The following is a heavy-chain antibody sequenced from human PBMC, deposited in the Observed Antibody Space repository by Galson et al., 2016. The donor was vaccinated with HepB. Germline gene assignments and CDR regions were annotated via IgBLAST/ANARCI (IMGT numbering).Heavy chain of an antibody. Sequence: CAISGDSVSSNSAGWNWIRQSPSRGLEWLGRTFYRSNWQNDYADSVKSPITIIPDTSKNQFSLQLNYVTPDDTAVYYCARSYLLGRGFGWWGQGTLVTVSS. D-gene: IGHD7-27*01. V-gene: IGHV6-1*01. CDR1: GDSVSSNSAG. CDR3: ARSYLLGRGFGW. CDR2: TFYRSNWQN. J-gene: IGHJ4*02.